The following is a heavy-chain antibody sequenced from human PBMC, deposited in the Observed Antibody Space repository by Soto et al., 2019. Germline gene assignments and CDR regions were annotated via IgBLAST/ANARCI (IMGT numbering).Heavy chain of an antibody. CDR2: IGADNGKT. V-gene: IGHV1-18*01. J-gene: IGHJ4*02. CDR1: GYTFTKYG. Sequence: QVQLAQSGAEVKRPGASLKVYCNASGYTFTKYGISWVRQAPGQGLEWVGWIGADNGKTNYARNLQGRVTKSTDTSTICAVMDLGKLTSDDTAVYLCARGGYICGYDFWGQVTLVTVST. CDR3: ARGGYICGYDF. D-gene: IGHD5-18*01.